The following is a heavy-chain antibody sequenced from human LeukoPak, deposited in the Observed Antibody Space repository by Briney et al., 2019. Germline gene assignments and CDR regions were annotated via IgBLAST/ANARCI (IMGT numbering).Heavy chain of an antibody. D-gene: IGHD3-22*01. J-gene: IGHJ4*02. CDR2: IYPGDSDT. CDR1: GYSFTSCW. Sequence: ESLKISCKGSGYSFTSCWIGWVRQMPGRGLEWMAIIYPGDSDTRYSPSFQGQVTISADKSINTAYLQWSSLKASDTAIYYCARKDVTTSGLDYWGQGTLVSVSS. CDR3: ARKDVTTSGLDY. V-gene: IGHV5-51*01.